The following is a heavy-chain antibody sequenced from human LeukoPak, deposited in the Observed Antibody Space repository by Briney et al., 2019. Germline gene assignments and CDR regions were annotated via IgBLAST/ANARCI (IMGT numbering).Heavy chain of an antibody. D-gene: IGHD6-19*01. CDR3: ARGPYSSGWDYSYYYGMDV. Sequence: PSQTLSLTCTVSGGSISSGGYSWSWIRQPPGTGLEWIGYIYHSGSTYYNPSLKSRVTISVDRSKNQFSLKLSSVTAADTAVYYCARGPYSSGWDYSYYYGMDVWGQGTTVTVSS. J-gene: IGHJ6*02. CDR1: GGSISSGGYS. V-gene: IGHV4-30-2*01. CDR2: IYHSGST.